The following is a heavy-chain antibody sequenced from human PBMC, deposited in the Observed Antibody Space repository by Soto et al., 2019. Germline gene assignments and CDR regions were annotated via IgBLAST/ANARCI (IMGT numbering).Heavy chain of an antibody. J-gene: IGHJ4*02. D-gene: IGHD3-22*01. CDR2: ISSSSSYI. CDR3: ARGTYYYDSSVYYSL. Sequence: EVQLVESGGGLVKPGGSLRLFCAASGFTFSSYSMNWVRQAPGKGLEWVSSISSSSSYIYYADSVKGRFTISRDNAKNSLYLQMNSLRAEDTAVYYCARGTYYYDSSVYYSLWGQGTLVTVSS. V-gene: IGHV3-21*01. CDR1: GFTFSSYS.